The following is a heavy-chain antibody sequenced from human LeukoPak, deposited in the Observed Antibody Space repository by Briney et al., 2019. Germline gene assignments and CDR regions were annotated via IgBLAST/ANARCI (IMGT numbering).Heavy chain of an antibody. CDR2: IYPGDSDT. D-gene: IGHD3-9*01. Sequence: HGESLKISCKGSGYSFTGYWIGWVRQMPGKGLEWMGIIYPGDSDTSYSPSFQGQVTISADKSISTAYLQWSSLKASDTAMYYCARGEALRYFDWLSRFDYWGQGTLVTVSS. CDR1: GYSFTGYW. V-gene: IGHV5-51*01. J-gene: IGHJ4*02. CDR3: ARGEALRYFDWLSRFDY.